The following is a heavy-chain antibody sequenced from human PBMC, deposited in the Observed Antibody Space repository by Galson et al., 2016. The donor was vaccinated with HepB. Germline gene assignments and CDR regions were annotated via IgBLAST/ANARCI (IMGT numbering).Heavy chain of an antibody. CDR3: ARDPMRFAFDL. V-gene: IGHV3-7*01. CDR1: GFTFRTSW. Sequence: SLRLSCAASGFTFRTSWMSWARQPPGKGPEWVANISPDGSQTYYVDSVKGRFNISKDNAKNSLYLRMNSLRADDTAVYYCARDPMRFAFDLWGQGTMVTVSS. CDR2: ISPDGSQT. J-gene: IGHJ3*01.